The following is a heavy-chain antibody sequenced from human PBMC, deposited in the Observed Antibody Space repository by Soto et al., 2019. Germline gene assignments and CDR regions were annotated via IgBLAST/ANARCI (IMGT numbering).Heavy chain of an antibody. CDR1: GGSFSGYY. CDR3: ARGKPLRGTGAFDI. D-gene: IGHD1-1*01. J-gene: IGHJ3*02. V-gene: IGHV4-34*01. CDR2: INHSGST. Sequence: SETLSLTCAVYGGSFSGYYWSWIRQPPGKGLEWIGEINHSGSTNYNPSLKSRVTISVDTPKNQFSLKLSSVTAADTAVYYCARGKPLRGTGAFDIWGQGTMVTVSS.